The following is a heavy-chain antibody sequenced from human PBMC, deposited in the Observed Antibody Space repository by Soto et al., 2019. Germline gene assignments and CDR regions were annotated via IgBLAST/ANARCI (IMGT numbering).Heavy chain of an antibody. CDR1: GFTFRGYY. Sequence: GALRLSCAASGFTFRGYYMSWIRQAPGEGVEWGSYISSSGSTIYYADSVKGRFTISRDNAKNSLYLQMNSLRAEDTAVYYCAREDGSMEQLVYYYIWGRYRYAFEIWGQGTMVTVSS. D-gene: IGHD3-16*02. J-gene: IGHJ3*02. CDR2: ISSSGSTI. CDR3: AREDGSMEQLVYYYIWGRYRYAFEI. V-gene: IGHV3-11*01.